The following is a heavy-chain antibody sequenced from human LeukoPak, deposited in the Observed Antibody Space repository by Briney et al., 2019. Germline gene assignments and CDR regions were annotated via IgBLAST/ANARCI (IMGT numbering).Heavy chain of an antibody. J-gene: IGHJ3*02. Sequence: VASVKVSCKASGYTFTSYGISWVRQAPGQGLEWMGWISAYNGNTNYAQKLQGRVTMTTDTSTSTAYTELRSLRSDDTAVYYCARDARQWPDAFDIWGQGTMVTVSS. D-gene: IGHD6-19*01. V-gene: IGHV1-18*01. CDR3: ARDARQWPDAFDI. CDR2: ISAYNGNT. CDR1: GYTFTSYG.